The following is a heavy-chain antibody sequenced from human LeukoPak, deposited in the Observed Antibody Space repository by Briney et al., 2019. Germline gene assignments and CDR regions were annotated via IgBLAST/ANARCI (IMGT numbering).Heavy chain of an antibody. V-gene: IGHV1-2*02. D-gene: IGHD3-3*01. Sequence: ASVKVSCKASGYTFTGYYMHWVRQAPGQGLEWMGWINPNSGGTNYAQKFQGRVTMTRDTSISTAYMELSMLRSDDTAAYYCARGSDDFWSGYSPSYWGQGTLVTLSS. CDR3: ARGSDDFWSGYSPSY. CDR2: INPNSGGT. J-gene: IGHJ4*02. CDR1: GYTFTGYY.